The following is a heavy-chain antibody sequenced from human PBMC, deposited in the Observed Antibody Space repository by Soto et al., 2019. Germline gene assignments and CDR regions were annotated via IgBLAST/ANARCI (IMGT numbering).Heavy chain of an antibody. D-gene: IGHD6-13*01. Sequence: AASVKVSCKASGYTFTSYGISWVRQAPGQGLEWMGWISAYNGNTNYAQKLQGRVTMTTDTSTSTAYMELRSLRSDETAVYYCARVGAAAGRGAFDIWGQGTMVTVSS. CDR3: ARVGAAAGRGAFDI. CDR2: ISAYNGNT. J-gene: IGHJ3*02. V-gene: IGHV1-18*04. CDR1: GYTFTSYG.